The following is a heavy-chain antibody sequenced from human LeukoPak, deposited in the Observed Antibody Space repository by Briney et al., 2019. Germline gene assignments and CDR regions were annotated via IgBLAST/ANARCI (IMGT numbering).Heavy chain of an antibody. CDR2: ISPVSSYT. J-gene: IGHJ6*02. CDR3: VRDVSRRIGMDV. CDR1: GFSFNSYT. Sequence: GGSLRLSCLASGFSFNSYTMNWVREAPGKGLEWVSTISPVSSYTWYAESVKGRFTISRDNPKNSLYLQMDSLRAEDTAVYYCVRDVSRRIGMDVWSQGTTVTVSS. V-gene: IGHV3-21*01. D-gene: IGHD2/OR15-2a*01.